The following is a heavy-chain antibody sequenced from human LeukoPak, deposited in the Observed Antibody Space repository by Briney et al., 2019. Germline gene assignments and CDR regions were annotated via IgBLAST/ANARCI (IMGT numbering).Heavy chain of an antibody. V-gene: IGHV1-69*13. D-gene: IGHD3-22*01. J-gene: IGHJ5*02. CDR2: IIPIFGTA. CDR3: ARETDYYDSSGYYSGTEIDWFDP. Sequence: SVTVSCKASGGTFSSYAISWVRQAPGQGLEWMGGIIPIFGTANYAQKFQGRVTITADESTSTAYMELSSLRSEDTAVYYCARETDYYDSSGYYSGTEIDWFDPWGQGTLVTVSS. CDR1: GGTFSSYA.